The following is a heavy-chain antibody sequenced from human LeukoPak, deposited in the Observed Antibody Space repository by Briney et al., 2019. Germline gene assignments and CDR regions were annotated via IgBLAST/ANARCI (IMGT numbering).Heavy chain of an antibody. CDR1: GFTFSSYW. CDR3: ARTVYGAYSNYVGF. J-gene: IGHJ4*02. CDR2: IKQDGSEK. Sequence: PGGSLRLSCAASGFTFSSYWMSWVRQAPGKGLEWVANIKQDGSEKYYVDSVKGRFTISRDNAKTSLYLQMNSLRAEDTAVYYCARTVYGAYSNYVGFWGQGTLVTVSS. D-gene: IGHD4-11*01. V-gene: IGHV3-7*01.